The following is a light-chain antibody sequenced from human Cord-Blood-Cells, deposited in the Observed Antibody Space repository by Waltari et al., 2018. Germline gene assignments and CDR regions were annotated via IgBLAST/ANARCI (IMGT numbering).Light chain of an antibody. J-gene: IGLJ7*01. V-gene: IGLV3-25*03. CDR1: ALPKQY. CDR3: QSADSSGTYV. Sequence: SYELTQPPSVSVSPGQTARSTCSGDALPKQYAHWYQQKPGQAPVLVIYKDSERPSGIPERFSGSSSGTTVTLTSSGVQAEDEADYYCQSADSSGTYVFGGGTQLTVL. CDR2: KDS.